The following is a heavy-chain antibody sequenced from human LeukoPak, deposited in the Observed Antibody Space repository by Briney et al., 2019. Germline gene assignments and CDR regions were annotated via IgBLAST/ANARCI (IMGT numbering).Heavy chain of an antibody. V-gene: IGHV3-30*04. J-gene: IGHJ6*03. CDR1: GFTFSSYA. Sequence: GRSLRLSCAASGFTFSSYAMHWVRQAPGKGLEWVAVISYDGSNKYYADSVKGRFTISRDNSKNTLYLQMNSLRAEDTAVYYCARAAGLLWFGEFDYYMDVWGKGTTVTVSS. D-gene: IGHD3-10*01. CDR3: ARAAGLLWFGEFDYYMDV. CDR2: ISYDGSNK.